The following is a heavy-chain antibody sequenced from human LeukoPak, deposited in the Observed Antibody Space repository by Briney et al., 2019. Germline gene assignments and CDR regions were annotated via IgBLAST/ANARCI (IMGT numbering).Heavy chain of an antibody. V-gene: IGHV1-18*01. CDR1: GYTFTSYG. D-gene: IGHD1-26*01. J-gene: IGHJ4*02. CDR2: ISAYNGNT. CDR3: ARFGEGSYLENYFDY. Sequence: ASVKVSCKASGYTFTSYGISWVRQAPGQGLEWMGWISAYNGNTNYAQKLQGRVTMTTDTSTSTAYMELRSLRSDDTAVYYCARFGEGSYLENYFDYWGQGTLVTVSS.